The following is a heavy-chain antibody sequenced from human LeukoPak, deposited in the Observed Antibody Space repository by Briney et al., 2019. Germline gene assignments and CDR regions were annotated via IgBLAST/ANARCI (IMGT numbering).Heavy chain of an antibody. J-gene: IGHJ4*02. CDR3: ARHLGDY. D-gene: IGHD3-16*01. CDR2: IDPSDSYT. Sequence: GESLKISCKGSGYTFTSYWVSWVRQMPGKGLEWMGRIDPSDSYTDYSPSFQGHVTISADKSVCTAYLQWSSLKASDTAMYYCARHLGDYWGQGTLVTVSS. CDR1: GYTFTSYW. V-gene: IGHV5-10-1*01.